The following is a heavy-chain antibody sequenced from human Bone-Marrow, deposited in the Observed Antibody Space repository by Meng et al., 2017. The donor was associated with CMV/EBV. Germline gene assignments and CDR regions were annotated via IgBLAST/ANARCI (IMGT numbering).Heavy chain of an antibody. CDR3: ARGPHFGALDH. Sequence: GESLKISCVVSEFTFSSHWMTWVRQAPGKGLEWLANINPDATVRNYLDSVKGRFTISRDNSKNSVYLQMNSLRADDTAVYYCARGPHFGALDHWGQGTLVTVSS. CDR2: INPDATVR. CDR1: EFTFSSHW. J-gene: IGHJ4*02. D-gene: IGHD3-10*01. V-gene: IGHV3-7*01.